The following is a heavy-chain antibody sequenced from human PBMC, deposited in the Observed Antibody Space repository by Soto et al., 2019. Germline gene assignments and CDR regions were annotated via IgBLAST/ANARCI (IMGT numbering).Heavy chain of an antibody. V-gene: IGHV1-8*01. J-gene: IGHJ6*01. CDR1: GYTFTSYD. D-gene: IGHD3-3*01. Sequence: ASVKVSCKASGYTFTSYDINWVRQGTGQGREWMGWMNPNSGNTGYAQKFQGRVTMTRNTSISTAYMELSSLRSEDTAVYYCARGFRPYYDFGSGYHDDYGMEVCGQRTTVRVSS. CDR2: MNPNSGNT. CDR3: ARGFRPYYDFGSGYHDDYGMEV.